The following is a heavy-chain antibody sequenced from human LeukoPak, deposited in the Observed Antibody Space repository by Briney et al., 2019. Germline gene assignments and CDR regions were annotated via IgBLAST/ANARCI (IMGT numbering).Heavy chain of an antibody. J-gene: IGHJ3*02. V-gene: IGHV4-59*12. Sequence: SETLSLTCTVSGGSISSYYWTWIRQPPGKGLEWIGYISYSGSTNYNPSLKSRVTIAVDTSKNQFSLKLSSVTAADTAVYYCARDRGRGYYDSSGYYDAFDIWGQGTMVTVSS. CDR3: ARDRGRGYYDSSGYYDAFDI. D-gene: IGHD3-22*01. CDR2: ISYSGST. CDR1: GGSISSYY.